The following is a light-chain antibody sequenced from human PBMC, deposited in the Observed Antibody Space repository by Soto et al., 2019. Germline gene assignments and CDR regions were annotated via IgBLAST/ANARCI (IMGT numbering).Light chain of an antibody. J-gene: IGLJ2*01. Sequence: QSASVSGSPGQSITISSTGTSSDVGSYNLVSWYQQHPGKAPKLMIYEGSQRPSGVSNRFSGSKSGNTASLTISGLQAQDEADYYCCSYAGSSTLVFGGGTKVTVL. CDR2: EGS. CDR3: CSYAGSSTLV. CDR1: SSDVGSYNL. V-gene: IGLV2-23*01.